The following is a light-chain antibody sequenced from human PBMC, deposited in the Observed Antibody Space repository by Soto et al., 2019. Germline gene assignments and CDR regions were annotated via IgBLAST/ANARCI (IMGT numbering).Light chain of an antibody. V-gene: IGKV3-11*01. CDR3: QQRSNGFT. CDR2: HAS. Sequence: DIVLTQSPATLSLSPGERATLSCRASQSVSSYLAWYQQKPGQAPRLLIYHASNRATGIPARFSGSGSGTDFTLTISSLEPEDFAVYYCQQRSNGFTFGPGTKVDIK. J-gene: IGKJ3*01. CDR1: QSVSSY.